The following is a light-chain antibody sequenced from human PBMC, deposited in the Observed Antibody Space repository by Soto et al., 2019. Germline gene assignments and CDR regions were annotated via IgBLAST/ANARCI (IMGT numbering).Light chain of an antibody. CDR3: QLYGSSPVS. Sequence: EKVLKHSPGTLSLSPRERATLSCRASQSVSSSYLAWYQQKPGQAPRLLIYGASSRATGIPDRFSGSGSGTDFTLTICRLEPEDFTVYYCQLYGSSPVSFGDGTRLEVK. J-gene: IGKJ5*01. CDR1: QSVSSSY. V-gene: IGKV3-20*01. CDR2: GAS.